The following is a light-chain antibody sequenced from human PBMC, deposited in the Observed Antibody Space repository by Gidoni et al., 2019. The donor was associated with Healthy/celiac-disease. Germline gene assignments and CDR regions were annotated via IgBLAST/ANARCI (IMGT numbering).Light chain of an antibody. J-gene: IGKJ3*01. CDR2: DAS. CDR1: QDISNY. V-gene: IGKV1-33*01. Sequence: DIQMTQSPSSLSASVGDRVTITCQASQDISNYLNWYQQKPGKAPKLLIYDASNLETGVPSRFSGSGSGTDFTFTISSLQPEDIATYYCQQYANLPPGFTFGPGTKVDIK. CDR3: QQYANLPPGFT.